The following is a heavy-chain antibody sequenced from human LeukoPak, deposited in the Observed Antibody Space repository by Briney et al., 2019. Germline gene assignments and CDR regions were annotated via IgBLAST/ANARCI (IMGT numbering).Heavy chain of an antibody. Sequence: SETLSLTCTVSGYSISSGYYWGWIRQPPGKGLEWIGSIYHSGRTFYNPSHKSRVTISVDTSKNQFSLKLTSVTAADTAVYYCARRAGAYSHPYDYWGQGTLVTVSS. D-gene: IGHD4/OR15-4a*01. CDR3: ARRAGAYSHPYDY. CDR1: GYSISSGYY. CDR2: IYHSGRT. V-gene: IGHV4-38-2*02. J-gene: IGHJ4*02.